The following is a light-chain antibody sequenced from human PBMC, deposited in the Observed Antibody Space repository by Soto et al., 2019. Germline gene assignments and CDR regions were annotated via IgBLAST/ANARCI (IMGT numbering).Light chain of an antibody. V-gene: IGKV3-20*01. J-gene: IGKJ2*01. CDR2: GAS. Sequence: EIVLTQSPGTLSLSPGERATLSCRASQSVSSTYIAWYQQNPGQAPRLLIYGASRRATGIPDRFSGSGSGTDFNLTISRLEPEDVAVYFCQQYGRSPPFTFGQGTKVEIK. CDR3: QQYGRSPPFT. CDR1: QSVSSTY.